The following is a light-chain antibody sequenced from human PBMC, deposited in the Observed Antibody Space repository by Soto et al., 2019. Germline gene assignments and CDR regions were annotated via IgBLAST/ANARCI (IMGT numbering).Light chain of an antibody. CDR3: QQYGSSRDT. J-gene: IGKJ2*01. V-gene: IGKV3-20*01. CDR1: QSVSSSS. CDR2: GAS. Sequence: EIVLTQSPGTLSLSPGERATLSCPASQSVSSSSLAWYQQKPGQAPRLLMYGASNRAAGIPDRFSGSGSGTDFTLTISRLEPEDFAVYYCQQYGSSRDTFGQGTKLEIK.